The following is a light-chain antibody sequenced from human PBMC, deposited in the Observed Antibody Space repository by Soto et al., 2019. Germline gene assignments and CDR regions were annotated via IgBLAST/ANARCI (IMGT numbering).Light chain of an antibody. V-gene: IGLV1-44*01. Sequence: QSVLSQPPSASGTPGQRVPISRSGSSSNIGSSPVNWYQQLPGTAPKLLIYSNSQRPSGVPDRFSGSKSGTSASLAISGLQSEDEADYYCATWDDSLNGYVFGTGTQLTVL. CDR3: ATWDDSLNGYV. CDR1: SSNIGSSP. J-gene: IGLJ1*01. CDR2: SNS.